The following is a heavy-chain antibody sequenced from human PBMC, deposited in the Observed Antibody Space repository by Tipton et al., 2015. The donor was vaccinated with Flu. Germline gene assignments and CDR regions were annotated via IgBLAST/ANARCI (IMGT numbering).Heavy chain of an antibody. V-gene: IGHV4-61*03. J-gene: IGHJ4*02. D-gene: IGHD5-24*01. Sequence: TLSLTCTVSGGSVNSGFYYWSWIRRPPGKALEWIGYIYYSGTTNYNPSLKSRVTMSLDTSKNHFSLKLSSVTAADTAVYFCASTSNYGRRIEPNFDYWGQGTLVTVSS. CDR1: GGSVNSGFYY. CDR3: ASTSNYGRRIEPNFDY. CDR2: IYYSGTT.